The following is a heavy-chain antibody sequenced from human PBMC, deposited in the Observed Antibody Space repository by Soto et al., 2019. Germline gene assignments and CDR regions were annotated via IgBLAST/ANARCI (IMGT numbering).Heavy chain of an antibody. Sequence: PSETLSLTCAVSGDSIISIYNWAWIRQPPGRGLEWIASIYHTGTTYYTPSLRSRVTISVDTSKNQFSLRLSSVTAADSAVYYCARIGPAVAGTAYYYYYGMDVWGQGTTVT. CDR2: IYHTGTT. CDR3: ARIGPAVAGTAYYYYYGMDV. J-gene: IGHJ6*02. V-gene: IGHV4-38-2*01. CDR1: GDSIISIYN. D-gene: IGHD6-19*01.